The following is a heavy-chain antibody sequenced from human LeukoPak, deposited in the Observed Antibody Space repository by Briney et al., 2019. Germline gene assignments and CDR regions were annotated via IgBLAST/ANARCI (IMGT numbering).Heavy chain of an antibody. D-gene: IGHD3-16*02. CDR1: GFTVSSNY. V-gene: IGHV3-53*01. CDR2: IYSGGGT. J-gene: IGHJ4*02. CDR3: ARVTLRLGELSSQRLFDY. Sequence: GGSLRLSCAASGFTVSSNYMSWVRQAPGKGLEWVSVIYSGGGTYYADSVKGRFTISRDNSKNTLYLQMNSLRAEDTAVYYCARVTLRLGELSSQRLFDYWGQGTLVTVSS.